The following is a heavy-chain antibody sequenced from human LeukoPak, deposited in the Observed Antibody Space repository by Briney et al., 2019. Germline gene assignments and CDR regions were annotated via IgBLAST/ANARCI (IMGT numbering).Heavy chain of an antibody. D-gene: IGHD3-16*01. J-gene: IGHJ3*02. Sequence: PSETLSLTCTVSGGSISSSSYYWGWIRQPPGKRLEWIGSIYYSGSTYYNPSLKSRVTISVDTSKNQFSLKLSSVTAADTAVYYCARGGGGAGKNYAFDIWGQGTMVTVSS. CDR3: ARGGGGAGKNYAFDI. CDR1: GGSISSSSYY. V-gene: IGHV4-39*07. CDR2: IYYSGST.